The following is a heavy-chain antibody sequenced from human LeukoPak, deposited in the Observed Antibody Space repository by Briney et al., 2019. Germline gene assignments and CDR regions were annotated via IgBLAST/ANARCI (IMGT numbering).Heavy chain of an antibody. J-gene: IGHJ4*02. V-gene: IGHV4-34*01. D-gene: IGHD6-13*01. CDR1: GGSFSGYY. CDR3: ARGRRGSSSWYGKNYFDY. Sequence: PSETLSLTCAVYGGSFSGYYWSWIRQPPGKGLEWIGEINHSGSTNYNPSLKSRVTISVDTSKNQFSLKLSSVTAADTAVYYCARGRRGSSSWYGKNYFDYWGREPWSPSPQ. CDR2: INHSGST.